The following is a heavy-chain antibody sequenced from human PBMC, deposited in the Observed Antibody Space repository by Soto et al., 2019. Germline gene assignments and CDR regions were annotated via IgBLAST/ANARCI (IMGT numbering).Heavy chain of an antibody. V-gene: IGHV1-18*01. CDR2: ISAYNGNT. Sequence: ASVKVSCKASGYTFTSYGISWVRQAPGQGLEWMGCISAYNGNTNYAQKLLGRVTMTTDTSTSTAYMELRSLRSDDTAVYYCARLNYYYYYGMDVWGQGTTVTVSS. CDR1: GYTFTSYG. CDR3: ARLNYYYYYGMDV. J-gene: IGHJ6*02.